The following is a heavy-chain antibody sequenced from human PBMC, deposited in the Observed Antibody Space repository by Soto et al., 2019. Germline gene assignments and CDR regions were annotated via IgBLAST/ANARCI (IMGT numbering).Heavy chain of an antibody. J-gene: IGHJ4*02. Sequence: QVQLQESGPGLVKPSQTLSLTCTVSGGSISSGGYYWSWIRQHPGKGLERIGYIYYSGSTYYNPSLKSRVTISVDTSKNQFSLKLSAVTAADTAVYYCARDVPLGFGDPGQFDYWGQGTLVTVSS. CDR3: ARDVPLGFGDPGQFDY. D-gene: IGHD3-10*01. CDR2: IYYSGST. CDR1: GGSISSGGYY. V-gene: IGHV4-31*03.